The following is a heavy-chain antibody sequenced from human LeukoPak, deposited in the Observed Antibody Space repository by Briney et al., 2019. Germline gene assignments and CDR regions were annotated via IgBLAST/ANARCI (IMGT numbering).Heavy chain of an antibody. D-gene: IGHD4-17*01. J-gene: IGHJ4*02. Sequence: PSETLSLTCTVSGYSISSGYYWGWIRQPPGKGLEWIGSIYHSGSTYYNPSLKSRVTISVDTSKNQFSLKLSSVTAADTAVYYCARAGSDYGDYLRLYYFDYWGQGTLVTVSS. CDR2: IYHSGST. V-gene: IGHV4-38-2*02. CDR3: ARAGSDYGDYLRLYYFDY. CDR1: GYSISSGYY.